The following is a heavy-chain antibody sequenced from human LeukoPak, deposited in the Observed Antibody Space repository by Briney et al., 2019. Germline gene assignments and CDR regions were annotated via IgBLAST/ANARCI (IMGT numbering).Heavy chain of an antibody. V-gene: IGHV3-30*04. CDR3: ATYRLLDETSEY. D-gene: IGHD5-18*01. Sequence: GGSLRLSCAASGFTFSSYAMHWVRQAPGKGLEWVAVISYDGSNKKYADSVKGRFTISRDNSKSTVSLQMSSLRAEDTAIYYCATYRLLDETSEYWGQGTPVTVSP. CDR1: GFTFSSYA. J-gene: IGHJ4*02. CDR2: ISYDGSNK.